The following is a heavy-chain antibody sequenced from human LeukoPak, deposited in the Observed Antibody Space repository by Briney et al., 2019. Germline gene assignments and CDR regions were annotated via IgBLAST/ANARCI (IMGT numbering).Heavy chain of an antibody. D-gene: IGHD2-15*01. J-gene: IGHJ4*02. CDR2: ISASGDST. Sequence: QSGGSLRLSCAASGFNFSYYAMTWVRQAPGKGLEWVSLISASGDSTYYADSVKGRFTISRDNSKNTLYLQMNSLRAEDTAVYYCAKGILGKFDYWGQGTLVTVSS. CDR1: GFNFSYYA. V-gene: IGHV3-23*01. CDR3: AKGILGKFDY.